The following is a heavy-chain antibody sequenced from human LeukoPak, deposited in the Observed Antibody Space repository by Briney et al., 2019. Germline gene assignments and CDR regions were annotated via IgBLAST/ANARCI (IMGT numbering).Heavy chain of an antibody. J-gene: IGHJ4*02. Sequence: SETLSLTCTVSGGSINSYYWSWLRQPAGKGLEWIGRIYNSASFNYNISLMSRVTMSMDTSKNQFSLRLSTVTAADTAVYYCARGGDGYNYDYFDYWGQGTLVTVSS. CDR3: ARGGDGYNYDYFDY. CDR2: IYNSASF. V-gene: IGHV4-4*07. D-gene: IGHD5-24*01. CDR1: GGSINSYY.